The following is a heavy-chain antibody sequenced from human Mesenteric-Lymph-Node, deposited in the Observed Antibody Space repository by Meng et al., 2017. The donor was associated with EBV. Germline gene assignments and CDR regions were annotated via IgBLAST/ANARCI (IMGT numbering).Heavy chain of an antibody. D-gene: IGHD5-18*01. Sequence: QVQLQGSGPGLVKPSGTLSLTCAVSGDSISSSNWWSWVRQPPGKGLEWIGEISHSGSTNYNPSLKSRVIMSLDKSKNQFSLKLNSATAADTAVYYCASVFVNTAMAIPYFNYWGQGTLVTVSS. CDR3: ASVFVNTAMAIPYFNY. J-gene: IGHJ4*02. CDR2: ISHSGST. CDR1: GDSISSSNW. V-gene: IGHV4-4*02.